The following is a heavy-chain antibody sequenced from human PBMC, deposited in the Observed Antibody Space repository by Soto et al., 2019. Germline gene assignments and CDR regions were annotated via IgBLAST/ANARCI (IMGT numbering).Heavy chain of an antibody. CDR3: EHHGDYFDY. V-gene: IGHV2-5*02. CDR1: GFSLSTSGVG. D-gene: IGHD4-17*01. CDR2: IYWDDDK. Sequence: QITLKESGPTLVKPTQTLTLTCTFSGFSLSTSGVGVGWIRQPPGKALEWLALIYWDDDKRYSPSLTSRITITKDTSKNQVVHTMTTMDPVDTAPYYCEHHGDYFDYWGQGTLVTVSS. J-gene: IGHJ4*02.